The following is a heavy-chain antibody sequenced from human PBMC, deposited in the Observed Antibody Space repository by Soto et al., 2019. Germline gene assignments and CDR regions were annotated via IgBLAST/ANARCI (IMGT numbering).Heavy chain of an antibody. CDR2: IWYDGSYK. CDR3: ARDDYYYYYGMDV. V-gene: IGHV3-33*01. Sequence: QVQLVESGGGVVQPGRSLRVSCAASGFTFSNYGIHWVRQAPGKGLEWVAIIWYDGSYKYYADSVKGRFTISRDNSKNTVYLQMNSLRAEDTAVYYCARDDYYYYYGMDVWGQGTTVTVSS. J-gene: IGHJ6*02. CDR1: GFTFSNYG.